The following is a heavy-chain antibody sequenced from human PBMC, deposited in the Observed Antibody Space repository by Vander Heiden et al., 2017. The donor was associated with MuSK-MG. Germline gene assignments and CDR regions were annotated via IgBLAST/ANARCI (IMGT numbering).Heavy chain of an antibody. CDR3: TRDFPDSVLVPAATSDY. CDR2: IRSKAYGGTT. J-gene: IGHJ4*02. V-gene: IGHV3-49*04. Sequence: EVQLVESGGGLVQPGRSLRLSCTASGFTFGDYAMSWVRQAPGKGLEWVGFIRSKAYGGTTEYAASVKGRFTISRDDSKSIAYLQMNSLKTEDTAVYYCTRDFPDSVLVPAATSDYWVQGGLVTVSS. CDR1: GFTFGDYA. D-gene: IGHD2-2*01.